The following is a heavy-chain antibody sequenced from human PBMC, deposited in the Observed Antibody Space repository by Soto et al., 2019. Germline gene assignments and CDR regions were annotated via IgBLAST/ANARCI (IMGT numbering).Heavy chain of an antibody. CDR1: GGSFSGYY. D-gene: IGHD6-13*01. V-gene: IGHV4-34*01. J-gene: IGHJ4*02. Sequence: QVQLQQWGAGLLKPSETLSLTCAVYGGSFSGYYWSWIRQPPGKGLEWIGEIKHSGSTNDNPSLKSRVTISVNTAKYEYSMKLSSVTAADAAVYYCARAGYSSRWSYGGGDYFDYWGQGLLGTVSS. CDR2: IKHSGST. CDR3: ARAGYSSRWSYGGGDYFDY.